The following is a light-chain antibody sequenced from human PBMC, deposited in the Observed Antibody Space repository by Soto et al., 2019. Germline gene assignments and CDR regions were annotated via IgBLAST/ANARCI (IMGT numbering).Light chain of an antibody. CDR3: GTWDSSLSAFYV. V-gene: IGLV1-51*02. CDR2: ETN. CDR1: RSNIGNNY. J-gene: IGLJ1*01. Sequence: QSALTQPPSVSAAPGQKVIISCSGGRSNIGNNYVSWYQQFPGTAPKLLIYETNKRPSGIPDRFSGSKSGTSATLAITGLQTGDEADYYCGTWDSSLSAFYVFGTGTKLTVL.